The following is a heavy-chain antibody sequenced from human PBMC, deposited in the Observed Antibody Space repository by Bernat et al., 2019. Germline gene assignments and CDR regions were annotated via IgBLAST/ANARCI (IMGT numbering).Heavy chain of an antibody. CDR3: AWRYAGGYLRA. D-gene: IGHD5-12*01. CDR1: GFTFSDAW. Sequence: EVHLVESGGGLVKPGGSLRLSCAASGFTFSDAWMSWVRQAPGKGLEWVGRIKSKTDGGTTDYAAPVKGRFTISRDDPKDTLYLQMNSLKIEDSALYYCAWRYAGGYLRAWGQGTLVTVSS. J-gene: IGHJ4*02. CDR2: IKSKTDGGTT. V-gene: IGHV3-15*01.